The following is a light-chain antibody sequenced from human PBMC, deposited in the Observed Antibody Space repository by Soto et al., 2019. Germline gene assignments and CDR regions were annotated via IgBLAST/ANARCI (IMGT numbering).Light chain of an antibody. Sequence: QSVLTQPPSVSGAPGQRVTISGTGASSNIGAGYDVHWYQQLPGTAPKLLIYGDNNRPSGVPDRFSGSKSGTSASLAITGLQAEDEADYYCQSYDSSLSAWVFGGGTKLTVL. J-gene: IGLJ3*02. CDR2: GDN. V-gene: IGLV1-40*01. CDR3: QSYDSSLSAWV. CDR1: SSNIGAGYD.